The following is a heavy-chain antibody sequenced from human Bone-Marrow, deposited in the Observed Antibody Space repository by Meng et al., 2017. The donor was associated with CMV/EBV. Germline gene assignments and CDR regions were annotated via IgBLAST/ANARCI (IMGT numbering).Heavy chain of an antibody. D-gene: IGHD3-16*01. CDR3: VQTLY. CDR1: GFTFSTYT. V-gene: IGHV3-30*04. J-gene: IGHJ4*02. Sequence: GGSLRLSCAASGFTFSTYTLHWVRQAPGKGLEWLTVISYDGSNIYYADSVKGRSTISRDNAKNSLHLQMNNLRAEDTAIYYCVQTLYWGQGTLVTVSS. CDR2: ISYDGSNI.